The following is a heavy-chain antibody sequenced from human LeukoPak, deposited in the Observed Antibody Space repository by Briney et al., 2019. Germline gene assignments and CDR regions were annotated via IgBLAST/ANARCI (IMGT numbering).Heavy chain of an antibody. V-gene: IGHV1-18*01. J-gene: IGHJ5*02. CDR3: ARDADIVLIATINNWFDP. Sequence: ASVKVSCKASGYTFTSYGINWVRQAPGQGLEWMGWISAYNGNTNYAQKLQGGVTMTTDTSTSTAYMELRSLRSDDTAVYYCARDADIVLIATINNWFDPWGQGTLVTVSS. CDR1: GYTFTSYG. CDR2: ISAYNGNT. D-gene: IGHD2-8*01.